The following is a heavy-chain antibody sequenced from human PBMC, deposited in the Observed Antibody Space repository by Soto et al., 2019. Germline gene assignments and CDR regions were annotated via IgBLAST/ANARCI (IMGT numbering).Heavy chain of an antibody. CDR1: AGLIRREGYY. CDR2: IYYSGST. V-gene: IGHV4-31*03. Sequence: SEKLSLPCTVSAGLIRREGYYLSCLRQHPGKGLEWIGYIYYSGSTYYNPSLKSRVTISVDTSKNQFSLKLSSVTAADTAVYYCARSVFPWGQGTLVTVS. CDR3: ARSVFP. J-gene: IGHJ5*02.